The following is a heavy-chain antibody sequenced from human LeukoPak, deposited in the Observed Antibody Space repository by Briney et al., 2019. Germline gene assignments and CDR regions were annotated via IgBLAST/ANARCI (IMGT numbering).Heavy chain of an antibody. J-gene: IGHJ4*02. CDR3: ARDKAVGTSSPFDY. V-gene: IGHV4-38-2*02. CDR1: GYSISSGYY. D-gene: IGHD6-19*01. CDR2: IYHSGST. Sequence: SETLSLTCTVSGYSISSGYYWGWIRQPPGKGLEWIGSIYHSGSTYYNPSLKSRVTISVDTSKNQFSLKLSSVTAADTAVYYCARDKAVGTSSPFDYWGQGTLVTVSS.